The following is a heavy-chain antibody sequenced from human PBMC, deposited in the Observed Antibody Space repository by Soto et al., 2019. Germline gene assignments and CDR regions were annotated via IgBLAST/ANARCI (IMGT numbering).Heavy chain of an antibody. V-gene: IGHV4-39*01. Sequence: PSETLSLTCTFSVDSISNSDFYCAWIRQPPGKGLEWIGVIYHTGTTYNNPSLQSRVTMSVDTSTNQFSLKLASVTAGDSGVYFCARRAADGLVFDIWGRGTLVTAS. CDR3: ARRAADGLVFDI. J-gene: IGHJ4*02. CDR1: VDSISNSDFY. D-gene: IGHD6-25*01. CDR2: IYHTGTT.